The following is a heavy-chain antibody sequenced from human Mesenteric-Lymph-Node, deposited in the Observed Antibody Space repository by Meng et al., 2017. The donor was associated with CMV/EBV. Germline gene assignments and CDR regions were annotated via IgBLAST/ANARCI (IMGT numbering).Heavy chain of an antibody. CDR1: GCTFPGYF. V-gene: IGHV1-2*06. D-gene: IGHD3-9*01. J-gene: IGHJ4*02. Sequence: ASGCTFPGYFMHSVRQAPGQGLEWMGRINPHSGGTNYAQKFQGRVTMTRDTSISTAYMELSRLRSDDTAVYYCARVFDILTGYPYDYWGQGTLVTVSS. CDR3: ARVFDILTGYPYDY. CDR2: INPHSGGT.